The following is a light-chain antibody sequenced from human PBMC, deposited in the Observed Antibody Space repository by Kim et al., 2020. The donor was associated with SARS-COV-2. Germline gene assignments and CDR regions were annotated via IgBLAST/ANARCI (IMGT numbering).Light chain of an antibody. J-gene: IGKJ4*01. Sequence: ASVGDRVTITCQASQDIGSFLSWYQQKPGTAPKLLIYDAADLESGVSSRFSGGGSGTDFTFTITSLRPEDVATYYCQQYNYPPLTFGGGTKVDIK. CDR1: QDIGSF. CDR3: QQYNYPPLT. V-gene: IGKV1-33*01. CDR2: DAA.